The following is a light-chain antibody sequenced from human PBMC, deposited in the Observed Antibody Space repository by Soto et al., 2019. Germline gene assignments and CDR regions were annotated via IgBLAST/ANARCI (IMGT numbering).Light chain of an antibody. CDR3: QQYNNWPPFT. CDR1: QTVGSD. CDR2: GAS. V-gene: IGKV3-15*01. Sequence: VVMKQSPGTLSVSPMKIVTLSVMASQTVGSDLAWYQQKPGQAPRLLIYGASTRAAGIPARFSGSGSSTEFSLTISSLQSEDSAIYYCQQYNNWPPFTFGGGTKVDIK. J-gene: IGKJ4*01.